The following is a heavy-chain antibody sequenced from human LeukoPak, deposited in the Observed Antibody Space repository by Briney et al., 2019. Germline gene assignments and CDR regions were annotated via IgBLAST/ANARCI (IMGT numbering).Heavy chain of an antibody. J-gene: IGHJ6*03. CDR3: AREGSIGYMDV. D-gene: IGHD3-10*01. CDR1: GFTFDDYA. CDR2: ISWNSGSI. Sequence: PGRSLRLSCAASGFTFDDYAMHWVRQAPGKGLEWVSGISWNSGSIGYADSVKGRFTISRDNAKNSLYLQMNSLRAEDTAVYYCAREGSIGYMDVWGKGTTVTVSS. V-gene: IGHV3-9*01.